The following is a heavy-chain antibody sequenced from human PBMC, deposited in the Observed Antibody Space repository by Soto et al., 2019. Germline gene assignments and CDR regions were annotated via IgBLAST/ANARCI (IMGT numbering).Heavy chain of an antibody. CDR2: IYTSGST. CDR3: ARDYCSSRSCYRTHWFDS. J-gene: IGHJ5*01. Sequence: TSETLSLTCTVSGGSISSYYWSWIRQPAGKGLEWIGRIYTSGSTNYNPSLKSRVTMSVDTSKNQFSLKLSSVTAADTAVYYCARDYCSSRSCYRTHWFDSWPQGKMGTVSA. V-gene: IGHV4-4*07. CDR1: GGSISSYY. D-gene: IGHD2-2*02.